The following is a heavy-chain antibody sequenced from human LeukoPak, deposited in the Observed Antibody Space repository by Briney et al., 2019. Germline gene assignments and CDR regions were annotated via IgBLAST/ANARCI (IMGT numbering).Heavy chain of an antibody. CDR2: ISSSSSYI. CDR1: GFTFSSYS. D-gene: IGHD2-2*01. J-gene: IGHJ4*02. V-gene: IGHV3-21*01. Sequence: PGGSLRLSCAASGFTFSSYSVNWVRQAPGKGLEWVSSISSSSSYIYYADSVKGRFTISRDNSKDTLYLQMNSLRPEDTAVYYCVKPAGSLHFESWGQGTLVTVSS. CDR3: VKPAGSLHFES.